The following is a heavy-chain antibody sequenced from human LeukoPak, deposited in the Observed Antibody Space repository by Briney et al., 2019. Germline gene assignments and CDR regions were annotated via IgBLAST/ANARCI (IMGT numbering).Heavy chain of an antibody. CDR3: ARRSRDSSDFDY. J-gene: IGHJ4*02. CDR2: ISAYNGNT. CDR1: GYTFTSYA. V-gene: IGHV1-18*01. Sequence: PGASVKVSCKASGYTFTSYAMHWVRQAPGQRLEWMGWISAYNGNTNYAQKPQGRVTMTTDTSTSTAYMELRSLRSDDTAVYYCARRSRDSSDFDYWGQGTLVTVSS. D-gene: IGHD6-6*01.